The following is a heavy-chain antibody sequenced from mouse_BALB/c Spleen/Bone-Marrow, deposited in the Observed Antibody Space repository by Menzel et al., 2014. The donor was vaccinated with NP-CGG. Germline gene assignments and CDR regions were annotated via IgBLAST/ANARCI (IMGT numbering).Heavy chain of an antibody. D-gene: IGHD2-4*01. Sequence: QVQLQQSGAELVKPGASVKLSCKTSGYTFTSYWIQWVKQRPGQGLGWIGEMFPRTGATYYNERFRGRATLTIDTSSSTAYMQLSSLPSEASAVYFCARRDYDYDDYSMDYWGQGTSVTVSS. V-gene: IGHV1S132*01. CDR3: ARRDYDYDDYSMDY. J-gene: IGHJ4*01. CDR1: GYTFTSYW. CDR2: MFPRTGAT.